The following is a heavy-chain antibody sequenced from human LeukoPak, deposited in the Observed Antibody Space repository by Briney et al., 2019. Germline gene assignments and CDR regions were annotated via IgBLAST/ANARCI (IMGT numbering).Heavy chain of an antibody. CDR1: GYTFTSYD. D-gene: IGHD2-15*01. J-gene: IGHJ5*02. CDR3: ARGLAKDIVVVVAAFWFDP. Sequence: ASVKVSSKASGYTFTSYDINWVRQATGQGLEWMGWMNPNSGNTGYAQKFQGRVTMTRNTSISTAYMELSSLRSEDTAVYYCARGLAKDIVVVVAAFWFDPWGQGTLVTVSS. V-gene: IGHV1-8*01. CDR2: MNPNSGNT.